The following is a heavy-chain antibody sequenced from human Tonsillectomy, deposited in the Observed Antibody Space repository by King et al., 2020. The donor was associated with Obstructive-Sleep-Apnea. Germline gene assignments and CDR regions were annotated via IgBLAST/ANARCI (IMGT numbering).Heavy chain of an antibody. J-gene: IGHJ4*02. CDR3: ATSNVGSFNY. CDR2: FGPSDSYT. V-gene: IGHV5-10-1*01. CDR1: GYTFTTYW. D-gene: IGHD1-26*01. Sequence: QLVQSGPEVKKPGDSLRISCKGSGYTFTTYWISWVRQMPGKGLEWIGGFGPSDSYTKYTPPFEGHVTISVDKSITTAYLQWSSLKASDTAMYFCATSNVGSFNYWGQGTLVTVSP.